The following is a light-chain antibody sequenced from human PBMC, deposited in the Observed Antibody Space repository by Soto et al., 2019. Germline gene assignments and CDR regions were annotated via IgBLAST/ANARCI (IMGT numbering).Light chain of an antibody. CDR2: KAS. CDR1: QSISNW. CDR3: QQYYSCT. J-gene: IGKJ1*01. Sequence: DIQMTQSPSTLSASVGDRVTITCRASQSISNWLAWYQQKPGKAPKLLIYKASSLESGVPSRFSGSGCGTDFTLNISRLQPDHFATYYCQQYYSCTFDQGTKVEIK. V-gene: IGKV1-5*03.